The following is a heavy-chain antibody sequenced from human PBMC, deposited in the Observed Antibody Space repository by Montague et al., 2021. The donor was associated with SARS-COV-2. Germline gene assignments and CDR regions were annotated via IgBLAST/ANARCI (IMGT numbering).Heavy chain of an antibody. CDR1: GGSISSGSYY. D-gene: IGHD2-15*01. CDR3: ARRLGGSCWLDY. Sequence: SETLSLTCTVAGGSISSGSYYWGWIRQPPGKGLEWIGNIHSSGSTYYKSRVTISVDTSKNQFSLKVTSVTAADTAVYYCARRLGGSCWLDYWGQGTLVTVSS. J-gene: IGHJ4*02. CDR2: IHSSGST. V-gene: IGHV4-39*01.